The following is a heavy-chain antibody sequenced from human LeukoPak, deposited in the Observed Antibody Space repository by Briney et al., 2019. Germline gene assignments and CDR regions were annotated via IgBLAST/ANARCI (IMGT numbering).Heavy chain of an antibody. CDR2: IYHSGST. CDR1: GYSISSGYY. Sequence: PSETLSLTCTVSGYSISSGYYWGWIRQPPGKGLEWIGSIYHSGSTYYNPSLKSRVTISVDTSKNQFSLKLSSVTAADTAVYYCARSSNYDILTGSPWGNWFDPWGQGTLVTVSS. J-gene: IGHJ5*02. CDR3: ARSSNYDILTGSPWGNWFDP. V-gene: IGHV4-38-2*02. D-gene: IGHD3-9*01.